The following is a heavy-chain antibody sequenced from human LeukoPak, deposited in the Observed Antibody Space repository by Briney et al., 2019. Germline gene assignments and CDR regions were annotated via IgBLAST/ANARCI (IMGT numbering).Heavy chain of an antibody. V-gene: IGHV3-7*03. CDR2: IKQDGSEK. CDR1: GFTFSSYW. D-gene: IGHD6-19*01. CDR3: ARDLPELIAVDGHGYFDY. Sequence: PGGSLRLSCAASGFTFSSYWMSWVRQAPGKGLEWVANIKQDGSEKYYVDSVKGRFTISRDNAKNSLYLQMNSLRAEDTAVYYCARDLPELIAVDGHGYFDYWGQGTLVTVSS. J-gene: IGHJ4*02.